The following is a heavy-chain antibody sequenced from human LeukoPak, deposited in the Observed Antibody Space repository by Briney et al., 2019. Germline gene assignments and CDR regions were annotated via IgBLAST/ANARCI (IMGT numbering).Heavy chain of an antibody. Sequence: SETLSLTCAVSGGSISSGGYSWSWIRQPPGKGLEWIGYIYHSGSTYYNPSLESRVTISVDRSKNQFSLKLSSVTAADTAVYYCARDGYSPRFDPWGQGTLVTVSS. D-gene: IGHD5-18*01. CDR3: ARDGYSPRFDP. V-gene: IGHV4-30-2*01. CDR1: GGSISSGGYS. J-gene: IGHJ5*02. CDR2: IYHSGST.